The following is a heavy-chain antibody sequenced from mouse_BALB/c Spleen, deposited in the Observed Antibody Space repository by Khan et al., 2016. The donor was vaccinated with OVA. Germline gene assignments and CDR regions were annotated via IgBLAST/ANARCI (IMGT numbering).Heavy chain of an antibody. J-gene: IGHJ3*01. D-gene: IGHD1-1*01. CDR1: GYSFTSYY. V-gene: IGHV1-31*01. Sequence: VQLQQPGPELMKPGASVKISCKASGYSFTSYYIHWVKQSHGKTLEWIGYIDPFNGDSTYNQKFKGKATLTVDKSSRTAYMFLSTLTSEDSAVYYCARHGSTSWFAYWGQGTLVTVSA. CDR2: IDPFNGDS. CDR3: ARHGSTSWFAY.